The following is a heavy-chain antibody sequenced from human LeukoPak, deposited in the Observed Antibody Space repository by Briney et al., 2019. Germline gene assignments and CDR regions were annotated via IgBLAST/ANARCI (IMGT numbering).Heavy chain of an antibody. CDR3: ARGVVVTAMDFYYFDY. CDR2: ISSSSSTI. V-gene: IGHV3-48*01. J-gene: IGHJ4*02. Sequence: GGSLRLSCAASGFTFGSYSINWVRQAPGKGLEWVSYISSSSSTIYYADSVKGRFTISRDNAKNSLYLQMNRLRAEDTAVYYCARGVVVTAMDFYYFDYWGQGTLVTVSS. CDR1: GFTFGSYS. D-gene: IGHD2-21*02.